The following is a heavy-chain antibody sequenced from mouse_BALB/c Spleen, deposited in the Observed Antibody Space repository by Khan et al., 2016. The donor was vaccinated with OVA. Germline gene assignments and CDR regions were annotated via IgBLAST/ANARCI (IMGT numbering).Heavy chain of an antibody. Sequence: QMQLEESGAELAKPGASVKMSCKASGYTFTSYWMHWVKQRPGQGLEWIGYINPTSGYTDYNEKFKDKATLSADKSSSTAYMQLSSLTSEDSAVYYCERDRIDYWGQGTTLTVSS. J-gene: IGHJ2*01. CDR2: INPTSGYT. CDR3: ERDRIDY. V-gene: IGHV1-7*01. CDR1: GYTFTSYW.